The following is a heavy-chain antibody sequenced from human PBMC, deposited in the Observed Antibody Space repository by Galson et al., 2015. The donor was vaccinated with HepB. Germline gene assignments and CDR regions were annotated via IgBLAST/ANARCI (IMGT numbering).Heavy chain of an antibody. CDR1: GYSFTTYY. V-gene: IGHV1-46*03. CDR2: INPSADTT. CDR3: ARDLRMNESDLPDY. J-gene: IGHJ4*02. Sequence: SVKVTCKASGYSFTTYYIHWVRQAPGQGLEWMGIINPSADTTSCAEKFQGRVSMTRDTSTTTVFMELSSLRSEDTAVYYCARDLRMNESDLPDYWGQGTLVIVSS. D-gene: IGHD2-15*01.